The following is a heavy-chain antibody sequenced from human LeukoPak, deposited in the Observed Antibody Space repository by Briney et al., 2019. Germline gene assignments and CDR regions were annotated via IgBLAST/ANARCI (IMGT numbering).Heavy chain of an antibody. D-gene: IGHD3-22*01. Sequence: SETLSLTCTVSGGSISSYYWSWIRQPPGKGLEWIGYIYYSGSTYYNPSLKSRVTISVDTSKNQFSLKLSSVTAADTAVYYCARDQPDYYDSSGYPGTWGQGTLVTVSS. V-gene: IGHV4-59*12. J-gene: IGHJ5*02. CDR1: GGSISSYY. CDR2: IYYSGST. CDR3: ARDQPDYYDSSGYPGT.